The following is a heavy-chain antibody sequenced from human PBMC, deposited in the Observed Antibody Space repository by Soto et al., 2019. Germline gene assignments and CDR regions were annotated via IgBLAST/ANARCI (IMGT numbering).Heavy chain of an antibody. Sequence: EVQLEESGGGLVKPGGSLRVSCAASGFPFSTYSMSWVRQAPGKGLEWVSLISSSGEYIQYADSVKGRFTISRDNAKKSLYLQMNSLRAGDTALYYCAGIRGRSSSWYLDFWGQGTLVIVSS. CDR1: GFPFSTYS. CDR3: AGIRGRSSSWYLDF. J-gene: IGHJ4*02. D-gene: IGHD6-13*01. CDR2: ISSSGEYI. V-gene: IGHV3-21*01.